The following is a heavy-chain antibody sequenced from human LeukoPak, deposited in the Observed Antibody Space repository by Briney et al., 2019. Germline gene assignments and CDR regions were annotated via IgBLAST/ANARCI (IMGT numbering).Heavy chain of an antibody. Sequence: PSKTLSLTCTVSGDSISSGDYYWSWIRQPAGKGLEWIGRIYTSGSTHYNPSLKSRVTISVDTSKNQFSLKLSSVTAADTAVYYCARDGLNTMVRGKIHYNYMDVWGKGTTVSISS. CDR3: ARDGLNTMVRGKIHYNYMDV. D-gene: IGHD3-10*01. V-gene: IGHV4-61*02. CDR1: GDSISSGDYY. CDR2: IYTSGST. J-gene: IGHJ6*03.